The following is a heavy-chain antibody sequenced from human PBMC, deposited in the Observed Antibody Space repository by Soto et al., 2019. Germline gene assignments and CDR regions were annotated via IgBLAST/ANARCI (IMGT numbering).Heavy chain of an antibody. D-gene: IGHD2-2*01. CDR3: ARDRVVPAAIPYYYYYGMDV. CDR2: INPNSGGT. V-gene: IGHV1-2*04. CDR1: GYTFTGYY. J-gene: IGHJ6*02. Sequence: ASVKVTCKASGYTFTGYYMHWVRLAPGQGPEWMGWINPNSGGTNYAQKFQGWVTMTRDTSISTAYMELSRLRSDDTAVYYCARDRVVPAAIPYYYYYGMDVWGQGTTGTVSS.